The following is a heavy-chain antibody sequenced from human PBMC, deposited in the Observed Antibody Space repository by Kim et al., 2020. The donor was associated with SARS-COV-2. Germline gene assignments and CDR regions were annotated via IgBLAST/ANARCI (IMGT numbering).Heavy chain of an antibody. Sequence: SVKVSCKASGANFKNYAITWVRQAPGQGLECVGGIIPVFETTRYAQKFQGRVTNTADESTTTAYMELSSLRSDDTAVYYCARAGGGGHLDYWGQGTLVTVSS. D-gene: IGHD2-15*01. CDR2: IIPVFETT. CDR1: GANFKNYA. CDR3: ARAGGGGHLDY. J-gene: IGHJ4*02. V-gene: IGHV1-69*13.